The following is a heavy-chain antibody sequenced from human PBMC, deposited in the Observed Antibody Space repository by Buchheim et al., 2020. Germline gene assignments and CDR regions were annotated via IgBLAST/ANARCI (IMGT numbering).Heavy chain of an antibody. CDR2: ISYTGST. Sequence: QVQLQESGPGLVKPSETLSLTCTVSGGSINNYYWSWIRQPPGKGLEWIGYISYTGSTSYNPPLKSRVTILVDTSTNQFSLKLSSVTAADTAVYYCARDQRRDGYKWAYYWGQGTL. D-gene: IGHD5-24*01. CDR1: GGSINNYY. V-gene: IGHV4-59*01. J-gene: IGHJ4*02. CDR3: ARDQRRDGYKWAYY.